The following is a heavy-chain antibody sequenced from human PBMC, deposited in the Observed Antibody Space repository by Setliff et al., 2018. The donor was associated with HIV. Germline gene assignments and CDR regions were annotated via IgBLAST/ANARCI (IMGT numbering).Heavy chain of an antibody. D-gene: IGHD6-19*01. CDR3: ARVIMAVAGTPYHFWFDP. CDR2: IYHSATT. J-gene: IGHJ5*02. CDR1: GSFINSDY. Sequence: SETLSLTCAVSGSFINSDYWGWIRQPPGKGLEWIGSIYHSATTYYNPSLWGRVTISVDTSKNQFSLKLSSVTAADTAVYYCARVIMAVAGTPYHFWFDPWGQGTLVTVSS. V-gene: IGHV4-38-2*01.